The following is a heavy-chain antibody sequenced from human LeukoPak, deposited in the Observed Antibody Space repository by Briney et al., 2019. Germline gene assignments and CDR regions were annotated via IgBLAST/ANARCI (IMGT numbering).Heavy chain of an antibody. CDR3: ARDSTGWQADSFDV. D-gene: IGHD2-8*02. J-gene: IGHJ3*01. CDR2: IKQDGSDE. Sequence: GGSLRLSCAASGFSFSSHRMSWVRQAPGKGLEWVADIKQDGSDEDYVDSVRGRFTISRDNGKNSVYLQMNRLRVEDTAVYYCARDSTGWQADSFDVWGQGTMVTVSS. CDR1: GFSFSSHR. V-gene: IGHV3-7*01.